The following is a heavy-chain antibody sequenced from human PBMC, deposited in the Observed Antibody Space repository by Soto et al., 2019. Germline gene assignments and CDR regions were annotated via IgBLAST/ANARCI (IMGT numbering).Heavy chain of an antibody. Sequence: GGALRLSCAASGFTFSTYTMSWVRQAPGKGLEWVSAVLQTGSSTFYADSVKGRFTISRDNSQNTLYLQMNNLRAEDTAVYYCAKDFTPDGYWDFDYWGQGTLVTVSS. J-gene: IGHJ4*02. D-gene: IGHD4-17*01. CDR3: AKDFTPDGYWDFDY. CDR2: VLQTGSST. V-gene: IGHV3-23*01. CDR1: GFTFSTYT.